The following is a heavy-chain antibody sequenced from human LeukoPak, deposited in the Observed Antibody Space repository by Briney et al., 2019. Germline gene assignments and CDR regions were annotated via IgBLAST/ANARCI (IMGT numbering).Heavy chain of an antibody. V-gene: IGHV3-7*01. CDR2: IKPDGSEK. J-gene: IGHJ4*02. D-gene: IGHD3-22*01. CDR1: GFTFSDYW. Sequence: GGSLRLSCAASGFTFSDYWMSWVRQAPGKGLEWVANIKPDGSEKYYEDSVKGRFIISRDNAKNSLYLQMNSLRAEDTAVYYCARGSTYYDSSGQVPFDYWGQGTLVTVSS. CDR3: ARGSTYYDSSGQVPFDY.